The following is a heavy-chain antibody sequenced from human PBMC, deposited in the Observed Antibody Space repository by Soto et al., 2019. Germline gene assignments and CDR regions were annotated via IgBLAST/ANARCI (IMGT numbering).Heavy chain of an antibody. CDR3: AKATATGGGAFDI. CDR1: GFICSSYD. Sequence: PGGSLRLSCAASGFICSSYDMSWVRQAPGKGLEWVSTILVDGRTFYVDSVKGRFTISRDNSKNTVYLQMNGLTAGDTALYYCAKATATGGGAFDICGQGTMVTVSS. V-gene: IGHV3-23*01. D-gene: IGHD2-8*02. CDR2: ILVDGRT. J-gene: IGHJ3*02.